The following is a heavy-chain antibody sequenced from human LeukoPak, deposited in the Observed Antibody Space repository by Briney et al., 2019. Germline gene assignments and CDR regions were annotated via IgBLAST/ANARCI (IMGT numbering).Heavy chain of an antibody. D-gene: IGHD6-13*01. Sequence: SQTLSLTCAISGDSVFSNSAAWNWIRQSPSRGLEWLGRTYYRSKWYNDYAVSVKSRITINPDTSKNQFSLQLNSVTPEDTAVYYCARGSEIAAADINWFDPWGQGTLVTVSS. CDR3: ARGSEIAAADINWFDP. CDR1: GDSVFSNSAA. J-gene: IGHJ5*02. CDR2: TYYRSKWYN. V-gene: IGHV6-1*01.